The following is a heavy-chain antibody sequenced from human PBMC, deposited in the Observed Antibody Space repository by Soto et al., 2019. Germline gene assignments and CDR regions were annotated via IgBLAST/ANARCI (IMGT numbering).Heavy chain of an antibody. J-gene: IGHJ5*02. Sequence: ASETLSLTCAVYGGSFSGYYWSWIRQPPGKGLEWIGEINHSGSTNYNPSLKSRVTISVDTSKNQFSLKLSSVTAADTAVYYCACLVSNYLIPLDPWGQGTLVTVSS. CDR3: ACLVSNYLIPLDP. D-gene: IGHD4-4*01. V-gene: IGHV4-34*01. CDR2: INHSGST. CDR1: GGSFSGYY.